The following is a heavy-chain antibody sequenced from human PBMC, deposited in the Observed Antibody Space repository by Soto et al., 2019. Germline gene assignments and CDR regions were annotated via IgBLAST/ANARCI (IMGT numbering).Heavy chain of an antibody. CDR2: IGGSGGST. CDR1: GFTFSSYA. J-gene: IGHJ5*02. V-gene: IGHV3-23*01. D-gene: IGHD2-21*01. CDR3: ARGSPVVVIPRGWFDP. Sequence: EVQLLESGGGLVQPGGSLRLSCAASGFTFSSYAMSWVRQAPGKGLEWVSAIGGSGGSTYYADSVKGRFTISRDNSKNTLYLQMNSLRAEDTAVYYCARGSPVVVIPRGWFDPWGQGTLVTVSS.